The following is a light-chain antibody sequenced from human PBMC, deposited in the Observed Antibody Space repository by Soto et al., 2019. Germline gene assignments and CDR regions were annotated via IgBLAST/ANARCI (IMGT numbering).Light chain of an antibody. CDR1: RTDVGSYDL. CDR2: EVT. CDR3: CSYAGTSSFVL. Sequence: QSALTQPASVSGSPGQSITISCTGTRTDVGSYDLVSWYQQLPGKVPKLMIYEVTKRPSGVSNRFSGSKSGNTASLTISGLQAEDEADYYCCSYAGTSSFVLFGGGTKLTVL. V-gene: IGLV2-23*02. J-gene: IGLJ2*01.